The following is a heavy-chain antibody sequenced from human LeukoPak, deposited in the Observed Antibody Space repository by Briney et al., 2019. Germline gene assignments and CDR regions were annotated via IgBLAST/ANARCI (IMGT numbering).Heavy chain of an antibody. CDR3: AREDGYNYFDY. Sequence: RGGSLRLSCAASGFTFSSYNMNWVRQAPGKGLEWVSYIRSSSTYIYYADSVKGRFTISRDNAKNSLYLQMNSLRAEDTAVYYCAREDGYNYFDYWGQGTLVTVSS. CDR1: GFTFSSYN. CDR2: IRSSSTYI. J-gene: IGHJ4*02. D-gene: IGHD5-24*01. V-gene: IGHV3-21*01.